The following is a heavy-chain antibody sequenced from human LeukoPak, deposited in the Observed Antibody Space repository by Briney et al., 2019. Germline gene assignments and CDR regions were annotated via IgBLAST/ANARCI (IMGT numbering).Heavy chain of an antibody. CDR1: GYTFTSYA. V-gene: IGHV1-3*01. D-gene: IGHD6-19*01. CDR2: INAGNGNT. CDR3: ARDRSSGWSRLDY. J-gene: IGHJ4*02. Sequence: ASVKVSCKASGYTFTSYAMHWVHQAPGQRLEWMGWINAGNGNTKYSQKFQGRVTITRDTSARTAYMELSSLRSEDTAVYYCARDRSSGWSRLDYWGQGTLVTVSS.